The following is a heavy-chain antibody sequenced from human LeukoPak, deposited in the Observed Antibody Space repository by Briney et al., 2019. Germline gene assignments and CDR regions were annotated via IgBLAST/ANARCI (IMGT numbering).Heavy chain of an antibody. CDR3: ARPLVSSTSQGIDAFDI. CDR1: GFTFSSYW. Sequence: PGGSLRLSCAASGFTFSSYWMHWVRQAPGKGLVWVSRINSDGSSTSYADSVKGRFTISRDNAKNTLYLQMNSLRAEDTAVYYCARPLVSSTSQGIDAFDIWGQGTMVPVSS. CDR2: INSDGSST. J-gene: IGHJ3*02. D-gene: IGHD2-2*01. V-gene: IGHV3-74*01.